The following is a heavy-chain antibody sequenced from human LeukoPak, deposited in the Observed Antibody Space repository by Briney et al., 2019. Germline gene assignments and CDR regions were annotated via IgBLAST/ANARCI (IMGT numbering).Heavy chain of an antibody. CDR1: GFTFSSYA. J-gene: IGHJ3*02. CDR3: ARDAPYSGGCCAFDI. D-gene: IGHD6-19*01. Sequence: GGSLRLSCVASGFTFSSYALHWLRQAPGKGLEWVAVISADGTQKYYADSVKGRFTVSRDNSKNTLYLQMNSQRSEDTAVYYCARDAPYSGGCCAFDIWGQGTMVTVSS. CDR2: ISADGTQK. V-gene: IGHV3-30-3*01.